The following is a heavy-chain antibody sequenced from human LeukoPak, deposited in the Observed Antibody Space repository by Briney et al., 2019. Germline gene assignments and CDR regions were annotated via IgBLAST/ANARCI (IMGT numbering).Heavy chain of an antibody. Sequence: GGSLRLSCAASGFTFSRYWMSWVRQAPGKGLEWVANIKQDGSEKYYVDSVKGRFTISRDNAKNSLYLQMNSLRAEDTAVYYCATYLYKSLDYWGQGTLVTVSS. CDR2: IKQDGSEK. J-gene: IGHJ4*02. CDR3: ATYLYKSLDY. V-gene: IGHV3-7*01. CDR1: GFTFSRYW. D-gene: IGHD3-10*01.